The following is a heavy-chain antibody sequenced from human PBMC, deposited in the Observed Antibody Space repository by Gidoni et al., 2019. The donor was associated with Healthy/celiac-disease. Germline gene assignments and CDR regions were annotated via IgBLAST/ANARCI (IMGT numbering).Heavy chain of an antibody. CDR2: ISHTGST. Sequence: QLHESGPGLVKPSDTLSLTCTVSCGSLSSYYWSWIRQPPGQGLEWIGNISHTGSTEYDPSLKSRVTMSVDKYKNHFSLKLSDVTAADTAVYYCARASMITMDAQDDFDIWGQGTMVTVSS. V-gene: IGHV4-59*01. J-gene: IGHJ3*02. D-gene: IGHD3-22*01. CDR3: ARASMITMDAQDDFDI. CDR1: CGSLSSYY.